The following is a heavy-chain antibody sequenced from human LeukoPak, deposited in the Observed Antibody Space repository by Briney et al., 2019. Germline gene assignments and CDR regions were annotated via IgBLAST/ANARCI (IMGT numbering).Heavy chain of an antibody. J-gene: IGHJ4*02. V-gene: IGHV4-34*01. CDR3: ARVGAAMDNYY. Sequence: PSETLSLTCAVYGGSFSGYYWSWIRQPPGKGREWIGEINHSGSTNYNPSIKSRVTISVDTSKNQFSLKLSSVTAADTAVYYCARVGAAMDNYYWGQGTLVTVS. CDR2: INHSGST. CDR1: GGSFSGYY. D-gene: IGHD5-18*01.